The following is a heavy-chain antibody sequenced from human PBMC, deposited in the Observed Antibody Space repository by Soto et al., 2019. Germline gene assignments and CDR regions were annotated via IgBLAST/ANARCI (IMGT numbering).Heavy chain of an antibody. CDR3: ASPRVPLYGDDGYYYYGMDV. CDR2: IYPGDSDT. J-gene: IGHJ6*02. CDR1: GYSFTSYW. D-gene: IGHD4-17*01. V-gene: IGHV5-51*01. Sequence: GESLKISCKGSGYSFTSYWIGWVRQMPGKGLKRMGIIYPGDSDTRYSPSFQGQVTISADKSISTAYLQWSSLKASDTAMYYCASPRVPLYGDDGYYYYGMDVWGQGTTVTVSS.